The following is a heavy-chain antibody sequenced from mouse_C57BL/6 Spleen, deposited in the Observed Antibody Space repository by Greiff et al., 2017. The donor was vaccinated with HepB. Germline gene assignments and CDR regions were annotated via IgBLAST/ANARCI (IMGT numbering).Heavy chain of an antibody. D-gene: IGHD4-1*01. CDR3: ASSTGTGYYAMDY. V-gene: IGHV1-64*01. CDR1: GYTFTSYW. CDR2: IHPNSGST. J-gene: IGHJ4*01. Sequence: QVQLQQPGAELVKPGASVKLSCKASGYTFTSYWMHWVKQRPGQGLEWIGMIHPNSGSTNYNEKFKSKATLTVDKSSSTAYMQLSSLTSEDSAVYYCASSTGTGYYAMDYWGQGTSVTVSS.